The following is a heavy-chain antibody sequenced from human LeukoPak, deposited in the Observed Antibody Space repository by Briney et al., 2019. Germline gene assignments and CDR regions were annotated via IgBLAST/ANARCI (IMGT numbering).Heavy chain of an antibody. V-gene: IGHV1-2*02. Sequence: ASVKVSCKASGYTFTGYYMHWVRQAPGQGLEWMGWINPNSGGTNYAQKFQGRVTMTRDTSMSTAYMELSSLRSEDTAVYYCAREGPYDSDPIDYWGQGTLVTVSS. CDR3: AREGPYDSDPIDY. CDR2: INPNSGGT. J-gene: IGHJ4*02. D-gene: IGHD3-22*01. CDR1: GYTFTGYY.